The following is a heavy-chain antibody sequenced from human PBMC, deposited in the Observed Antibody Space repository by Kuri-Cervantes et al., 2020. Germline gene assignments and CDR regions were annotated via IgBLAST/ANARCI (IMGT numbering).Heavy chain of an antibody. J-gene: IGHJ3*02. V-gene: IGHV7-4-1*02. CDR1: GYTFTSYD. D-gene: IGHD3-9*01. CDR3: AITPRLAHSYYDILTGGKTDAFDI. CDR2: INTNTGNP. Sequence: ASVKVSCKASGYTFTSYDINWVRQATGQGLEWMGWINTNTGNPTYAQGFTGRFVFSLDTSVSTAYLQISSLKAEDTAVYYCAITPRLAHSYYDILTGGKTDAFDIWGQGTMVTVSS.